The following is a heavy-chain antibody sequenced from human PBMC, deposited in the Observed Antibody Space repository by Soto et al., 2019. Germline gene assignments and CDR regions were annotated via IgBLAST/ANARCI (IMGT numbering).Heavy chain of an antibody. D-gene: IGHD3-3*01. Sequence: GGSLRLSCAASGFTFSSYWMSWVRQAPGKGLEWVANIKQDGSEKYYVDSVKGRFTISRDNAKNSLYLQMNSLRAEDTAVYYCARDDLSYDFWSGYYRYWGQGTLVTVSS. CDR2: IKQDGSEK. J-gene: IGHJ4*02. V-gene: IGHV3-7*01. CDR1: GFTFSSYW. CDR3: ARDDLSYDFWSGYYRY.